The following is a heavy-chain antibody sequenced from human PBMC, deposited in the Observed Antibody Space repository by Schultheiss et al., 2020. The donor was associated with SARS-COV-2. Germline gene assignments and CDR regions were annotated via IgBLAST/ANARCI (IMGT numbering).Heavy chain of an antibody. CDR1: GFTFSSYG. D-gene: IGHD2-2*01. J-gene: IGHJ4*02. Sequence: GGSLRLSCAASGFTFSSYGMHWVRQAPGKGLEWVAVIWYDGSNKYYADSVKGRFTISRDNAKNTLYLQMNSLRAEDTAVYYCARDKGMPAALDYWGQGTLVIVSS. CDR3: ARDKGMPAALDY. CDR2: IWYDGSNK. V-gene: IGHV3-33*01.